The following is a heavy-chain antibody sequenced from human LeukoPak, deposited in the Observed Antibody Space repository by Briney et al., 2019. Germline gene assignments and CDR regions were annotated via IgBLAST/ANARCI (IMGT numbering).Heavy chain of an antibody. Sequence: ASVKVSCEASGYTFTSYYMHWVRQAPGQGLEWMGIINPSGGSTSYAQKFQGRVTMTRDTSTSTVYMELSSLRSEDTAVYYCARDPGGYGDFDYWGQGTLVTVSS. CDR3: ARDPGGYGDFDY. CDR2: INPSGGST. D-gene: IGHD5-18*01. V-gene: IGHV1-46*01. CDR1: GYTFTSYY. J-gene: IGHJ4*02.